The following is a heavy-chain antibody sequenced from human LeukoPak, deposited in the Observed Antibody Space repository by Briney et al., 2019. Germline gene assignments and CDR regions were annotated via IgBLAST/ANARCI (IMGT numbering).Heavy chain of an antibody. CDR1: EFTISSNS. D-gene: IGHD2-15*01. CDR3: ARGVQKILWSFFDL. J-gene: IGHJ2*01. CDR2: IYSGGTT. Sequence: GGSLRLSCAASEFTISSNSMSWVRQTPGKGLEWVSVIYSGGTTNYADSVKGRFTISRDNSDSTLYLQMNSLRAEDMAVYYCARGVQKILWSFFDLWGRGTLVTVSS. V-gene: IGHV3-66*01.